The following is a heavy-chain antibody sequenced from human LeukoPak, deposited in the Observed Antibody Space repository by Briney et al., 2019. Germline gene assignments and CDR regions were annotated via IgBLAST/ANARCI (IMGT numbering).Heavy chain of an antibody. V-gene: IGHV3-48*03. CDR1: GFSFGSYE. J-gene: IGHJ4*02. Sequence: GGSLRLSCAASGFSFGSYEMSWVRQAPGKGLEWLSYISSSGITVHYADSVQGRFTISRDNAKNSLYLHMNSLRAEDTAVYYCARDNGGDYWGQGTLVTVSS. CDR2: ISSSGITV. CDR3: ARDNGGDY. D-gene: IGHD4-23*01.